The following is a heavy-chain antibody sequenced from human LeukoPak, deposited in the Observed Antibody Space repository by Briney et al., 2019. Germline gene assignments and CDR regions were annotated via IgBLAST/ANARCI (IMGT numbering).Heavy chain of an antibody. D-gene: IGHD1-26*01. CDR3: ATGSDFYYDS. CDR1: GFTFTRNC. V-gene: IGHV3-30-3*01. CDR2: IPHDGSSA. J-gene: IGHJ5*01. Sequence: PGGSLRLSCIASGFTFTRNCMHWVRQAPGKGLEWVAAIPHDGSSALYADSVKGRFIISRNNSKNTQYLQMNSLRIEDSAVYYCATGSDFYYDSWGQGTLVTVSS.